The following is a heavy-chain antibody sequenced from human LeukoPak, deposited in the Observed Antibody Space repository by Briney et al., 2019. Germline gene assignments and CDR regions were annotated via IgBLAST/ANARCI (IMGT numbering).Heavy chain of an antibody. CDR3: ATWSGYRLIFDY. Sequence: GASVKVSCKASGYTFSTYYIHWVRQAPGHGLEWMGIINPKGGSTTYAQKFQGRVTMTRDTSTSTVYMELSSLRSEDTAVYYCATWSGYRLIFDYWGQGTLVTVSS. V-gene: IGHV1-46*01. D-gene: IGHD5-12*01. CDR1: GYTFSTYY. J-gene: IGHJ4*02. CDR2: INPKGGST.